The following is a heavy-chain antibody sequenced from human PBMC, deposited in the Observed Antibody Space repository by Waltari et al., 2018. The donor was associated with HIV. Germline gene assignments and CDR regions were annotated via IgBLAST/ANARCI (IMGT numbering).Heavy chain of an antibody. V-gene: IGHV3-23*01. CDR2: ISGRGGST. CDR1: GFTFSSYA. CDR3: AKSQGSGTYYYGMDV. J-gene: IGHJ6*02. Sequence: EVQLLESGGGLVQPGGSLRLSCAASGFTFSSYAMSWVRQAPGKGFEWVSAISGRGGSTYYAYSVKGRFTISRDNSKNTLYLQMNSLRSEDTAVYYCAKSQGSGTYYYGMDVWGQGTTVTVSS. D-gene: IGHD3-10*01.